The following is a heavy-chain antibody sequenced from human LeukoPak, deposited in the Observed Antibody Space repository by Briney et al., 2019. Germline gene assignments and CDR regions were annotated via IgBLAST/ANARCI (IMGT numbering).Heavy chain of an antibody. CDR3: AKASVAIPQYCNS. CDR1: GFTFSDYW. CDR2: ISGTGSST. J-gene: IGHJ5*02. D-gene: IGHD2-2*02. Sequence: PGGSLRLSCEASGFTFSDYWMNWVRQAPGKGLEWVSTISGTGSSTYYADSAKGRFTISRDNSKDTLFLQLNSLTAADTAMYFCAKASVAIPQYCNSWGQGTLVTVSS. V-gene: IGHV3-23*01.